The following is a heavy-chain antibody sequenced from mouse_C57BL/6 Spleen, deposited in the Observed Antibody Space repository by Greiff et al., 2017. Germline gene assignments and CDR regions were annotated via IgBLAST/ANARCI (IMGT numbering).Heavy chain of an antibody. J-gene: IGHJ3*01. V-gene: IGHV1-61*01. Sequence: QVQLQQPGAELVRPGSSVKLSCKASGYTFTSYWMDWVKQRPGQGLEWIGNIYPSDSETHYNQKFKDKATLTVDKSSSTAYMQLSSLTSEDSAVYYCARSELGRCAYWGQGTLVTVSA. CDR1: GYTFTSYW. CDR2: IYPSDSET. CDR3: ARSELGRCAY. D-gene: IGHD4-1*01.